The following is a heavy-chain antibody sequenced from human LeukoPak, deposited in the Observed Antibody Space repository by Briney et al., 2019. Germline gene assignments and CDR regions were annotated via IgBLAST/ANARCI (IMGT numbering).Heavy chain of an antibody. Sequence: ASVNVSSKASGYIFTGYYIHWVRQAPGQGLEWRGWINPNSGDTKYAQNSQGRVTTTRETCNNTVYMDLTRLIFDDTAMYYCARDGVFRFEVGDVYYYYMDVWGKGTTVIISS. CDR2: INPNSGDT. J-gene: IGHJ6*03. D-gene: IGHD2-21*02. V-gene: IGHV1-2*02. CDR3: ARDGVFRFEVGDVYYYYMDV. CDR1: GYIFTGYY.